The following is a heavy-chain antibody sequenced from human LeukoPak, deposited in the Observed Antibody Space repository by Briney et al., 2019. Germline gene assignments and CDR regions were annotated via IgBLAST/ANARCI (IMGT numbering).Heavy chain of an antibody. CDR3: ARGSNIAARRSAFDI. J-gene: IGHJ3*02. D-gene: IGHD6-25*01. Sequence: PGGSLRLSCAASGFTFSSYEMNWDRQAPGKGLEWVSYISSGGTVIYYSDSVKGRFTISRDNAKNSLYLQMNSLRAEDTAVYYCARGSNIAARRSAFDIWGQGTMVTVSS. CDR1: GFTFSSYE. V-gene: IGHV3-48*03. CDR2: ISSGGTVI.